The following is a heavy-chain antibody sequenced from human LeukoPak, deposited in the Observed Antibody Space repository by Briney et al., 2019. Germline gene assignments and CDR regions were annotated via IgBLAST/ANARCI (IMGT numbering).Heavy chain of an antibody. J-gene: IGHJ6*02. Sequence: GGSLRLSCAASGFTFSSYWMHWVRQAPGKGLVWVSRISPDGSTTGHADSVKGRFTISRDNSKNTLYLQMNSLRAEDTAVYYCARDYSSGRGGYYGMDVWGQGTTVTVSS. CDR3: ARDYSSGRGGYYGMDV. V-gene: IGHV3-74*01. CDR2: ISPDGSTT. CDR1: GFTFSSYW. D-gene: IGHD6-19*01.